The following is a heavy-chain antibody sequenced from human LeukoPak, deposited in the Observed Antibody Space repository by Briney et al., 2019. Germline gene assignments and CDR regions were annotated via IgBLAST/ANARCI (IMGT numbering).Heavy chain of an antibody. Sequence: SETLSLTCAVSRGSFSSGAYAWTWIRQPPGKGLEWIGYIHDTGSTYYKPSLKSRLTMSVDRSKNYSSLQLTSVTAADTAVYFCARGTNAATGEFDYWGQGILVTVSS. CDR3: ARGTNAATGEFDY. V-gene: IGHV4-30-2*01. D-gene: IGHD7-27*01. CDR1: RGSFSSGAYA. J-gene: IGHJ4*02. CDR2: IHDTGST.